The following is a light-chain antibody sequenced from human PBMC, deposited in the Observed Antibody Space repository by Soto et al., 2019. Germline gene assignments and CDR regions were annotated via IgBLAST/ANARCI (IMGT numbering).Light chain of an antibody. CDR1: NIGRKS. CDR2: DDT. Sequence: SYELTQPPSVSVAPGQTARITCGGNNIGRKSVDWYQQKPGQAPVLVVYDDTDRPSGIPERFSGSNSGNTAALTISRVEAGDEADYYCQVWDSSSDHYVFGTGTKLTVL. J-gene: IGLJ1*01. CDR3: QVWDSSSDHYV. V-gene: IGLV3-21*02.